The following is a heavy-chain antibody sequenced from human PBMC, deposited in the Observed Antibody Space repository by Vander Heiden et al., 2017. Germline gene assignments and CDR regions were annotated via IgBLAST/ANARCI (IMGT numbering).Heavy chain of an antibody. Sequence: EVQLVESGGGLLQLGGSLSLSCPASASTFSTYSMNWVRQAPGKGLEWLSSISSSSSTVYYADSVKGRFTISRDNAKNSLFLQMNSLRDEDTAVYFCARDNSDTTNGGTYYFDYWGQGTLVTVSS. D-gene: IGHD7-27*01. CDR2: ISSSSSTV. J-gene: IGHJ4*02. CDR3: ARDNSDTTNGGTYYFDY. CDR1: ASTFSTYS. V-gene: IGHV3-48*02.